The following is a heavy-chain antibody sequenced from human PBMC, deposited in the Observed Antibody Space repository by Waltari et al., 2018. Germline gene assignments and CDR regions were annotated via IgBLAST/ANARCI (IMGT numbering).Heavy chain of an antibody. V-gene: IGHV4-4*07. D-gene: IGHD3-3*01. CDR1: GGSISSYY. Sequence: QVQLQESGPGLVKPSETLSLTCTVSGGSISSYYWSWIRQPAGKGLEWTGHIYTSGSTNYNPSHKSRVTMSVDTSKNQFSLKLSSVTAADTAVYYCAREGLYDLWSGYTNFDYWGQGTLVTVSS. CDR3: AREGLYDLWSGYTNFDY. J-gene: IGHJ4*02. CDR2: IYTSGST.